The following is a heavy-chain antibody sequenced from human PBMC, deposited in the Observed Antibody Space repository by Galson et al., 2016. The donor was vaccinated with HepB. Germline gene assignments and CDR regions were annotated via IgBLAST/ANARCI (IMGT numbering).Heavy chain of an antibody. D-gene: IGHD6-6*01. V-gene: IGHV3-48*02. CDR3: ARELVRSAFDL. CDR2: ISSSVSTI. Sequence: SLRISCAGSGFTFSRSGLNWVRQAPGKGLQWVSYISSSVSTIYYADSVKGRFTISRDNAKNSVYLQMHSLRDDDTAVYYCARELVRSAFDLWGQGTMVTVSS. J-gene: IGHJ3*01. CDR1: GFTFSRSG.